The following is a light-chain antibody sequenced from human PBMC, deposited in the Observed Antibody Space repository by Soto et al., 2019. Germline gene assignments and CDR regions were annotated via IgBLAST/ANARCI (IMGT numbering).Light chain of an antibody. CDR2: DAS. V-gene: IGKV1-5*01. Sequence: DIHMTQSQSSLSATAGYRVTITCRASQSISSWLAWYQHKPGKAPKLLIYDASNLDSGVPSRFSGSGSGTEFSLTISNLQPDDCATYYCQQYENYWTFGQGTKVDIK. CDR1: QSISSW. CDR3: QQYENYWT. J-gene: IGKJ1*01.